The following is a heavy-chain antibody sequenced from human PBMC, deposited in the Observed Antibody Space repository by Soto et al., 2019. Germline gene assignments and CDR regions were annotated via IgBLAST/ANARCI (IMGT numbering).Heavy chain of an antibody. CDR1: GFTFSSYS. D-gene: IGHD2-2*01. CDR2: ISSSSSYI. Sequence: PGGSLRLSCAASGFTFSSYSMNWVRQAPGKGLEWVSSISSSSSYIYYADSVKGRFTISRDNAKNSLYLQMNSLRAEDTAVYYCARDPVVPAARPNWFDPWGQGTLVTVSS. J-gene: IGHJ5*02. V-gene: IGHV3-21*01. CDR3: ARDPVVPAARPNWFDP.